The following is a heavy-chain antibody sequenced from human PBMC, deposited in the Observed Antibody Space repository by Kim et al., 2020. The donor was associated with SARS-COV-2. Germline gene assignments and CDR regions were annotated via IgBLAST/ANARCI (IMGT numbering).Heavy chain of an antibody. Sequence: SPSFQGQVTISADKSISTAYLQWSSLKASDTAMYYCARLSETYYGMDVWGQGTTVTVSS. J-gene: IGHJ6*02. CDR3: ARLSETYYGMDV. V-gene: IGHV5-51*01. D-gene: IGHD6-25*01.